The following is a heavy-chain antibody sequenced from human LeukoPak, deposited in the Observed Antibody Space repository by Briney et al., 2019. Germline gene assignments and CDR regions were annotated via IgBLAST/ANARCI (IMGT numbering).Heavy chain of an antibody. D-gene: IGHD3-9*01. CDR2: IRHDGSNK. J-gene: IGHJ4*02. V-gene: IGHV3-30*02. CDR3: ARAVLTGYYAGFDY. Sequence: GGSLRLSCAASGFTFSSYGMHWVRQAPGKGLDWVAFIRHDGSNKYYADSVKGRSTISRDNSKNTLYLQMNCLRAEDTAMYYCARAVLTGYYAGFDYWGQGTLVTVSS. CDR1: GFTFSSYG.